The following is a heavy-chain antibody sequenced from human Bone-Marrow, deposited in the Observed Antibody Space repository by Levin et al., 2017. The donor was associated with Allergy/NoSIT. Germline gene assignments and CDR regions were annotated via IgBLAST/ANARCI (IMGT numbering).Heavy chain of an antibody. J-gene: IGHJ4*02. CDR2: ISDSGRST. Sequence: LSLTCAASGFTFSNSVMRWVRQPPGKGLQWVSGISDSGRSTWYADSVKGRFTISRDNSKNTLYLQMHSLRAEDTAVYYCTKARESGGTREGVDYWGQGTLVTVSS. CDR3: TKARESGGTREGVDY. CDR1: GFTFSNSV. V-gene: IGHV3-23*01. D-gene: IGHD1-14*01.